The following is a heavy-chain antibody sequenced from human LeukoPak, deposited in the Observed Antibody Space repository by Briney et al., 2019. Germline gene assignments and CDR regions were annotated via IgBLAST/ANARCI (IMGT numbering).Heavy chain of an antibody. CDR3: AGEYSSSYEIDY. D-gene: IGHD6-6*01. J-gene: IGHJ4*02. CDR2: ISSSSSTI. Sequence: GGSLRLSCAAAGVSFSSYSMNWVGEAPVKGRDGGSYISSSSSTIYYADSVRGRFHISSDNAKNTLYLQMNSLRAEDTAVYYCAGEYSSSYEIDYWGQRALVTVSS. V-gene: IGHV3-48*01. CDR1: GVSFSSYS.